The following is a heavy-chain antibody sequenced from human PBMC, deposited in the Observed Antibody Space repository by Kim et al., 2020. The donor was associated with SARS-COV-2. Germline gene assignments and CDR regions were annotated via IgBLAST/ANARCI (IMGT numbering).Heavy chain of an antibody. V-gene: IGHV3-33*05. Sequence: GGSLRLSCAASGFTFSSYGMHWVRQAPGKGPEWVAVISYDGSNKYYADSVKGRFTISRDNSKNTLYLQMNSLRAEDTAVYYCARGRLRYFDWLLRGAF. D-gene: IGHD3-9*01. CDR3: ARGRLRYFDWLLRGAF. CDR1: GFTFSSYG. CDR2: ISYDGSNK. J-gene: IGHJ3*01.